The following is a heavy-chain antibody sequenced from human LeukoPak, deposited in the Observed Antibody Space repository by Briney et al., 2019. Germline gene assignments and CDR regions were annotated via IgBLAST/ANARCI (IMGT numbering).Heavy chain of an antibody. CDR2: INPSGGST. V-gene: IGHV1-46*01. CDR3: ARSRTVPATPGY. Sequence: GASVKVSCKASGYTFTSYYMHWARQAPGQGLEWMGIINPSGGSTSYAQKFQGRVTMTRDMSTSTVYMELSSLRSEDTAVYYCARSRTVPATPGYWGQGTLVTVSS. D-gene: IGHD2-2*01. CDR1: GYTFTSYY. J-gene: IGHJ4*02.